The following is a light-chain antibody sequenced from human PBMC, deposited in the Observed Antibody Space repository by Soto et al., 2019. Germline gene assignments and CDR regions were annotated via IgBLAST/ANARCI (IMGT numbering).Light chain of an antibody. CDR1: QSVSNNY. CDR2: GAS. CDR3: QQYGSSRT. J-gene: IGKJ1*01. Sequence: EIVMTQSPATLSVSPGERASLSCRASQSVSNNYLAWYQQQPGQAPRLLIYGASNSATGIPDRFTGSGSGTDFTLTISRLEPEDFAVYYCQQYGSSRTFGQGTKVDIK. V-gene: IGKV3-20*01.